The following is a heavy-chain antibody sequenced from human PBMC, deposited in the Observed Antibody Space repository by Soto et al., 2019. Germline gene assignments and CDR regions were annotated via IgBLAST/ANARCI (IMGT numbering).Heavy chain of an antibody. V-gene: IGHV4-38-2*01. D-gene: IGHD2-2*01. CDR1: GYFLSSGYY. J-gene: IGHJ5*02. CDR2: MFHRGST. Sequence: LSLTFAVSGYFLSSGYYWGWIRQPPGNGLEWIGSMFHRGSTHYNPSLKSRVTISVDTSKKHFFLRPSSVTASDTAVYCCARGHIVVLPTVGWFGPRGDGTVVT. CDR3: ARGHIVVLPTVGWFGP.